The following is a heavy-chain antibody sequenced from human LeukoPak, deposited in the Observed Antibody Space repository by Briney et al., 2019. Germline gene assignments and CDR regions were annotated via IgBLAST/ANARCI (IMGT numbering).Heavy chain of an antibody. CDR2: FDPEDGET. CDR1: GYTLTELS. J-gene: IGHJ6*02. D-gene: IGHD6-6*01. Sequence: ASVKVSCKVSGYTLTELSVHWVRQAPGKGLEWMGGFDPEDGETIHAQKFQGRVTMTEDTSTDTVYMELSSLRSEDTAVYHCATRMGQLVQYNYYGMDVWGQGTTVTVSS. V-gene: IGHV1-24*01. CDR3: ATRMGQLVQYNYYGMDV.